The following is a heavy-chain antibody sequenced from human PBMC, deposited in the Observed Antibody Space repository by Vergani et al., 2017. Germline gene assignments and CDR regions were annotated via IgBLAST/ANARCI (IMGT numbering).Heavy chain of an antibody. V-gene: IGHV1-69*11. CDR3: ADVRGYYYGSGSYGARFDP. CDR2: IIPILGTA. Sequence: QVQLVQSGAEVKKPGSSVKVSCKASGGTFSSYAISWVRQAPGQGLEWMGRIIPILGTANYAQKFQGRVTITADESTSTAYMELSSLRSEDTAVYYCADVRGYYYGSGSYGARFDPWGQGTLVTVSS. D-gene: IGHD3-10*01. J-gene: IGHJ5*02. CDR1: GGTFSSYA.